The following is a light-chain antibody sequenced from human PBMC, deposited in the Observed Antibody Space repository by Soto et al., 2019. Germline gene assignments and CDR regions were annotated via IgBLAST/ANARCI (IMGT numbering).Light chain of an antibody. V-gene: IGKV3-15*01. CDR3: QQYGTSQLT. Sequence: EIVMTQSPATLSVSPGERATLSCRASQSVSSNLAWYQQKPGQAPRLLIYGASTRATGIPSRFSGSGSGTEFTLTISSLQSEDFALYYCQQYGTSQLTFGGGTTVEIK. CDR1: QSVSSN. J-gene: IGKJ4*01. CDR2: GAS.